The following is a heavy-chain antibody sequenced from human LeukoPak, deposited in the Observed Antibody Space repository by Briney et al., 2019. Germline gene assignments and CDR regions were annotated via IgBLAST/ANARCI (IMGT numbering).Heavy chain of an antibody. CDR2: ISYDGSNK. V-gene: IGHV3-30-3*01. CDR3: ASSAGRDGSHFDY. Sequence: GGSLRLSCAASGFTFSSYAMHWVRQAPGKGLEWVAVISYDGSNKYYADSVKGRFTISRDNSKNTLYLQMNSLRAEDTAVYYCASSAGRDGSHFDYWGQGTLVTVSS. J-gene: IGHJ4*02. D-gene: IGHD5-24*01. CDR1: GFTFSSYA.